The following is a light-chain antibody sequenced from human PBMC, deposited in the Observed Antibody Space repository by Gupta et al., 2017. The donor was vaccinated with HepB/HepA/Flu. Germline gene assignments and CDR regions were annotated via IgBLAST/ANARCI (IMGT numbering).Light chain of an antibody. J-gene: IGKJ5*01. CDR2: DAS. V-gene: IGKV3-11*01. Sequence: EIVLTQSPATLSLSPGERATLSCRASQSVIIYLSWYQQKPGQAPRLLIHDASNRATGIPARFSGSGSGTDVTLTISSLEPEDFAIYYCQQRRSWPITFGQGTRLEI. CDR3: QQRRSWPIT. CDR1: QSVIIY.